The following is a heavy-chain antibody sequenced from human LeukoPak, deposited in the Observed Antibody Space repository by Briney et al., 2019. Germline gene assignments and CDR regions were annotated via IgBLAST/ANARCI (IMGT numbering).Heavy chain of an antibody. V-gene: IGHV3-53*01. CDR3: AKGAYSGTPGYYYMDV. J-gene: IGHJ6*03. CDR2: IYSGGST. Sequence: GGSLRLSCAASGFTVSSNYMSWVRQAPGKGLEWVSVIYSGGSTYYADSVKGRFTISRDNSKNTLYLQMNSLRAEDTAVYYCAKGAYSGTPGYYYMDVWGKGTTVTVSS. CDR1: GFTVSSNY. D-gene: IGHD1-26*01.